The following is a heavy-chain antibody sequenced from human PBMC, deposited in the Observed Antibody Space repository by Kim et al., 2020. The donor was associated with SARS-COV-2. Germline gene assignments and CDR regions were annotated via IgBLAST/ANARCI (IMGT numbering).Heavy chain of an antibody. D-gene: IGHD2-2*01. J-gene: IGHJ4*02. Sequence: SVKGRFTNARDNSKNTLYLQMNSLGAEDTAVYYCAKESQIVVVPAATLDYWGQGTLVTVSS. V-gene: IGHV3-23*01. CDR3: AKESQIVVVPAATLDY.